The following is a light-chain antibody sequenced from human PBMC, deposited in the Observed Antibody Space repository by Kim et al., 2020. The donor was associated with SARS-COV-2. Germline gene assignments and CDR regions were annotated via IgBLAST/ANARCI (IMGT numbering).Light chain of an antibody. J-gene: IGKJ1*01. V-gene: IGKV1-39*01. CDR3: QQSYRTPRT. Sequence: SAGDRVTITCRASQRISSYLNWYQQKPGQAPKLLIYAASSLQSGVPSRFSGSGSGTDFTLTISSLQPEDFATYYCQQSYRTPRTFGQGTKVDIK. CDR2: AAS. CDR1: QRISSY.